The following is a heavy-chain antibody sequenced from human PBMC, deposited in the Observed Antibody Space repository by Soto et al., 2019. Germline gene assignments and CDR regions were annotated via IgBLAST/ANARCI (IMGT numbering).Heavy chain of an antibody. CDR1: GGTFSSYT. V-gene: IGHV1-69*02. Sequence: QVQLVQSGAEVKKPGSSVKVSCKASGGTFSSYTISWVRQAPGQGLEWMGRIIPILGIANYAQKCQGRVTITADNSTSTAYMELSSLRSEDTAVYYCARTPNYYGSGSYWVWFDPWGQGTLVTVSS. D-gene: IGHD3-10*01. J-gene: IGHJ5*02. CDR3: ARTPNYYGSGSYWVWFDP. CDR2: IIPILGIA.